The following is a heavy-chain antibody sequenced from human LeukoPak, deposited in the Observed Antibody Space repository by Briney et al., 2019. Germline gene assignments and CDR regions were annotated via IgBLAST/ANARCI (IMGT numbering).Heavy chain of an antibody. V-gene: IGHV3-33*01. Sequence: ALRLSCAASGFTFNAFGMHWVRQAPGKGLEWVALIWYDGTYKYYADSVNGRFTVSRDNSKRTLDLEMNRLRADDTAVYFCARDSTGYNSLDSWGQGTLVTVSS. CDR2: IWYDGTYK. CDR3: ARDSTGYNSLDS. CDR1: GFTFNAFG. J-gene: IGHJ4*02. D-gene: IGHD3-22*01.